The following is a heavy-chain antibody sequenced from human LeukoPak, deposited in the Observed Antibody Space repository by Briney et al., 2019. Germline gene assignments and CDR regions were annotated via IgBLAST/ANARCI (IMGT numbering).Heavy chain of an antibody. Sequence: ASVKVSCKASGYTFTSYGISWVRQAPGQGLEWMGWISAYNGNTNYAQKLQGRVTKTTDTSTSTAYMELRSLRSDDTAVYYCARGGITMVRGVIGTEYWGQGTLVTVSS. J-gene: IGHJ4*02. CDR1: GYTFTSYG. V-gene: IGHV1-18*01. D-gene: IGHD3-10*01. CDR3: ARGGITMVRGVIGTEY. CDR2: ISAYNGNT.